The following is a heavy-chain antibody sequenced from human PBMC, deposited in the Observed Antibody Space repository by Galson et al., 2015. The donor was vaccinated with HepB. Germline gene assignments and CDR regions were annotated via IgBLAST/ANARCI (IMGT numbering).Heavy chain of an antibody. J-gene: IGHJ4*02. CDR2: IKSKTDGGTT. D-gene: IGHD6-19*01. CDR3: TTDPPQYSSGWYRADY. V-gene: IGHV3-15*01. Sequence: SLRLSCAASGFTFSNAWMSWVRQAPGKGLEWVGRIKSKTDGGTTDYAAPVKGRFTISRDDSKNTLYLQMNSLKTEDTAVYYCTTDPPQYSSGWYRADYWGQGTLVTVSS. CDR1: GFTFSNAW.